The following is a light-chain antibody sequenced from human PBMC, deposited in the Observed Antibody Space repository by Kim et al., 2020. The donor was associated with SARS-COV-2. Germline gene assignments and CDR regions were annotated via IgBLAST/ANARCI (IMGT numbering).Light chain of an antibody. CDR1: QSVGSS. V-gene: IGKV3-11*01. J-gene: IGKJ1*01. CDR3: QQRGNWPLT. CDR2: DTF. Sequence: EIVLTQSPGTLSLSPGERATLSCRASQSVGSSFVWYQQKPGQAPRLLIYDTFSRATGIPARFSASGSGTDFTLTISSLEPEDFAVYYCQQRGNWPLTFGQGTRVEIK.